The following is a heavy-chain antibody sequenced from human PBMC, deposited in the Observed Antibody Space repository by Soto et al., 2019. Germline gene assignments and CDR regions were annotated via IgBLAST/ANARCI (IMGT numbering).Heavy chain of an antibody. CDR1: GYSFTSYW. D-gene: IGHD2-15*01. V-gene: IGHV5-51*01. J-gene: IGHJ5*02. CDR3: ARHAPGCSGGSCYSAWFDP. CDR2: IYPGDSDT. Sequence: PGESLKISCKGSGYSFTSYWIGWVRQMPGKGLEWMGIIYPGDSDTRYSPSFQGQVTISADKSISTAYLQWSSLKASDTAMYYCARHAPGCSGGSCYSAWFDPWGQGTLVTV.